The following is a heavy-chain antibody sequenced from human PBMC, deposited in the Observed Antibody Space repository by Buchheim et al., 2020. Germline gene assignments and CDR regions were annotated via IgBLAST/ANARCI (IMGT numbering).Heavy chain of an antibody. V-gene: IGHV3-23*01. CDR3: AKGGRDHTIFGVVGPFSAFDY. J-gene: IGHJ4*02. Sequence: EVQLLESGGGLVQPGGSLRLSCAASGFTFSSYAMSWVRQAPGKGLEWVSAISGSGGSTYYADSVKGRFTISSDNSKNTLYLQMNSLRAEDTAVYYCAKGGRDHTIFGVVGPFSAFDYWGQGTL. D-gene: IGHD3-3*01. CDR2: ISGSGGST. CDR1: GFTFSSYA.